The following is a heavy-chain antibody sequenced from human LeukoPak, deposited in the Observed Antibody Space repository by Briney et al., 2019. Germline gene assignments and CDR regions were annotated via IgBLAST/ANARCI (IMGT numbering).Heavy chain of an antibody. CDR3: ARHGDYYDSSGPHPHPGERGFDY. CDR2: IYTSGST. CDR1: GGSISSYY. V-gene: IGHV4-4*07. D-gene: IGHD3-22*01. Sequence: SETLSLTCTVSGGSISSYYWSWIRQPAGKGLEWIGRIYTSGSTNYNPSLKSRVTMSVDTSKNQFSLKLSSVTAADTAVYYCARHGDYYDSSGPHPHPGERGFDYWGQGTLVTVSS. J-gene: IGHJ4*02.